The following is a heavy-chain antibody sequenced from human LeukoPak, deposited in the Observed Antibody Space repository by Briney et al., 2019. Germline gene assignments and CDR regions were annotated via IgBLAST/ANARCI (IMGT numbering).Heavy chain of an antibody. CDR1: GGSITSYY. J-gene: IGHJ4*02. D-gene: IGHD1-26*01. V-gene: IGHV4-59*01. CDR2: IYYSGST. CDR3: ARDTVGAADS. Sequence: PSETRSLTCTVSGGSITSYYWSWIRQPPGKGLEWIGYIYYSGSTNYNPSLKSRVTISVDTSKNQFSLKLNSVSAADTAVYYCARDTVGAADSWGQGTLVTVSS.